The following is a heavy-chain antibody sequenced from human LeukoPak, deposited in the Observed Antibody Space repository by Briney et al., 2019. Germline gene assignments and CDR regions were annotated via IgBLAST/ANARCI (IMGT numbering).Heavy chain of an antibody. Sequence: SETLSLTCTVSGGSISSTASYWGWIRQPPGRGLEWLGCIFYSGSTYYNPSLKSRVTMSVDTSKNQFSLKLSSVTATDTAVYFCARLFTTRYNWLDPWGQGTLVTVSS. V-gene: IGHV4-39*01. CDR2: IFYSGST. CDR1: GGSISSTASY. CDR3: ARLFTTRYNWLDP. J-gene: IGHJ5*02. D-gene: IGHD1-14*01.